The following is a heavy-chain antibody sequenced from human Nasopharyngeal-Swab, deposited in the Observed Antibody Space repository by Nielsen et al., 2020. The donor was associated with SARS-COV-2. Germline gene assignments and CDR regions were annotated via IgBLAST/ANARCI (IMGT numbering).Heavy chain of an antibody. CDR1: GGSFSGHQ. CDR2: VNHGGGT. J-gene: IGHJ6*03. Sequence: SETLSLTCAVYGGSFSGHQWSWVRQPPGKGLEWIGEVNHGGGTNSNPSLKSRVTISVATSKNQFSLKLTPVTAADTAVYYCARGGAGVVASPVLGLGPFYYYHFMDVWGQGTTATVSS. D-gene: IGHD6-6*01. CDR3: ARGGAGVVASPVLGLGPFYYYHFMDV. V-gene: IGHV4-34*01.